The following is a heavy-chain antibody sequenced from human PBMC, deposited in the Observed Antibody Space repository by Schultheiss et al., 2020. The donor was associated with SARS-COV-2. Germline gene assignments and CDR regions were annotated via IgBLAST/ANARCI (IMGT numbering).Heavy chain of an antibody. D-gene: IGHD3-22*01. CDR2: ISGSGGST. CDR3: VVDYYDSSGYYHTAFDAFDI. V-gene: IGHV3-23*01. CDR1: GFTCNDYA. Sequence: GGSLRLSCAASGFTCNDYAMHWVRQAPGKGLEWVSAISGSGGSTYYADSVKGRFTISRDNSKNTLYLQMNSLRAEDTAVYYCVVDYYDSSGYYHTAFDAFDIWGQGTMVTVSS. J-gene: IGHJ3*02.